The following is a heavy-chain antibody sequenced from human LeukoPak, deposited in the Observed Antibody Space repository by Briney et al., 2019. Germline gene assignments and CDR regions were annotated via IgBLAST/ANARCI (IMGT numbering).Heavy chain of an antibody. Sequence: GGSLRLSCAASGFTFDDYTMHWVRQAPGKGLEWVSLISWDGGSTYYADSVKGRFTISRDNSKNSLYLQMNSLRTEDTALYYCARVQRHYFDYWGQGTLVTVSS. CDR3: ARVQRHYFDY. CDR2: ISWDGGST. J-gene: IGHJ4*02. D-gene: IGHD3-10*01. V-gene: IGHV3-43*01. CDR1: GFTFDDYT.